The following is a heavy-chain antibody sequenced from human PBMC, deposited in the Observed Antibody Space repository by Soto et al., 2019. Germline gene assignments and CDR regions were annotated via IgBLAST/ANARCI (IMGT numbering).Heavy chain of an antibody. Sequence: QVQLVESGGGVVQPGRSLRLSCAASGFPFSSYGMHWVRQAPGKGLEWVAVISYDGSNKYYADSVKGRFTISRDNSKNTLYLQMNSLRAEDTAVYYCAKDLYDSSGYYYYYFDYWGQGTLVTVSS. V-gene: IGHV3-30*18. CDR2: ISYDGSNK. CDR1: GFPFSSYG. CDR3: AKDLYDSSGYYYYYFDY. D-gene: IGHD3-22*01. J-gene: IGHJ4*02.